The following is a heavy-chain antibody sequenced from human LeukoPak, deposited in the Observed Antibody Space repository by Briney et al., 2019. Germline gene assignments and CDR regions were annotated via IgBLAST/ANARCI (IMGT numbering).Heavy chain of an antibody. J-gene: IGHJ4*02. CDR3: ARFNSGSYLFDY. Sequence: PSQTLSLTCAVSGGSISSGGYSWSWIRQPPGKGLEWIGYIYHSGSTYYNPSLKSRVTISVDGSKNQFSLKLSSVTAADTAVYYCARFNSGSYLFDYWGQGTLVTVSS. CDR1: GGSISSGGYS. D-gene: IGHD1-26*01. V-gene: IGHV4-30-2*01. CDR2: IYHSGST.